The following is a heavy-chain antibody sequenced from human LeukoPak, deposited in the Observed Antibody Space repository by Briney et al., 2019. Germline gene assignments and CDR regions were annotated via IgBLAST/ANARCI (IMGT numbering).Heavy chain of an antibody. Sequence: PSETLSLTCAVYGGSFSGYYWSWIRQPPGKGLEWIGEINHSGSTNYNPSLKSRVTISVDTSKNQFSLKLSSVTAADTAVYYCASRGYSGYGPPPDDYWGQGTLVTVSS. J-gene: IGHJ4*02. CDR1: GGSFSGYY. CDR2: INHSGST. V-gene: IGHV4-34*01. D-gene: IGHD5-12*01. CDR3: ASRGYSGYGPPPDDY.